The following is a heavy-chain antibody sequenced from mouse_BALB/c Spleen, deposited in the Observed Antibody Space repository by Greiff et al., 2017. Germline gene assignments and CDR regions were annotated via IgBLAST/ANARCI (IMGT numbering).Heavy chain of an antibody. Sequence: DVMLVESGGGLVKPGGSLKLSCAASGFTFSDYYMYWVRQTPEKRLEWVATISDGGSYTYYPDSVKGRFTISRDNAKNNLYLQMSSLKSEDTAMYYCARDSLYYYGSSRFAYWGQGTLVTVSA. V-gene: IGHV5-4*02. CDR1: GFTFSDYY. D-gene: IGHD1-1*01. J-gene: IGHJ3*01. CDR2: ISDGGSYT. CDR3: ARDSLYYYGSSRFAY.